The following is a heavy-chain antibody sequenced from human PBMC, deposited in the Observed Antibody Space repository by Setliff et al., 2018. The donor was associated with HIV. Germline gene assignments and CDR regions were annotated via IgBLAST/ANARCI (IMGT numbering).Heavy chain of an antibody. V-gene: IGHV3-7*01. CDR1: GFTFSSYW. CDR3: ARQDYYGSGPYYFDY. CDR2: IKRDGSEK. J-gene: IGHJ4*02. Sequence: GGSLRLSCAVSGFTFSSYWMNWVRQAPGKGLEWVANIKRDGSEKYYVDSVKGRFTISRDNAKNSLFLQMDSLRADDTAVYYCARQDYYGSGPYYFDYWGQGTLVTVSS. D-gene: IGHD3-10*01.